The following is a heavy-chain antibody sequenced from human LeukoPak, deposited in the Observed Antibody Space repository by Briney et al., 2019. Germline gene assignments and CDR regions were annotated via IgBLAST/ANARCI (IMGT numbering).Heavy chain of an antibody. CDR3: ARDENQWLVPYYYYGMDV. D-gene: IGHD6-19*01. CDR2: INPSGGST. V-gene: IGHV1-46*01. J-gene: IGHJ6*02. CDR1: RYTFTSYY. Sequence: ASVKVSCKASRYTFTSYYMHWVRQAPGQGLEWMGIINPSGGSTSYAQKFQGRDTMTRDTSTSTVYMELSSLRSEDTAVYYCARDENQWLVPYYYYGMDVWGQGTTVTVSS.